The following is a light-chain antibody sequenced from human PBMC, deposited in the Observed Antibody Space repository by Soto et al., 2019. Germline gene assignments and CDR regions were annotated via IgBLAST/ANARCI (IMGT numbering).Light chain of an antibody. CDR1: QSVSSN. CDR3: HQYINWPPGT. Sequence: EIVMTQSPATLSVSPGERATLSCRASQSVSSNLAWYQQKPGQAPRLLIYAASTRATGIPARFSGSGSGTEFTLTISSLQSEDFAVYYCHQYINWPPGTFGQGTKVEIK. J-gene: IGKJ1*01. CDR2: AAS. V-gene: IGKV3-15*01.